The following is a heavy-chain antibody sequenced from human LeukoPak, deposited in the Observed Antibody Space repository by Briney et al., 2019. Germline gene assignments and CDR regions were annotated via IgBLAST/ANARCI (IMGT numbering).Heavy chain of an antibody. CDR2: INYSGKNR. CDR3: AKDPMYSYASGGDVFDV. CDR1: GFAFSSYG. V-gene: IGHV3-30*02. D-gene: IGHD3-10*01. Sequence: QAGGSLRLSCAASGFAFSSYGMHWVRQAPGKGLEWVAFINYSGKNRFHANSVKGRFTISRDNSNNTLLLQMNSLRIEDTAMYFCAKDPMYSYASGGDVFDVWGQGTMVTVSS. J-gene: IGHJ3*01.